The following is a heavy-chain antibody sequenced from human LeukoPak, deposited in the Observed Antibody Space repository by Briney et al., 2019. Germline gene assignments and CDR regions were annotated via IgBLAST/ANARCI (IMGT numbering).Heavy chain of an antibody. J-gene: IGHJ6*02. CDR1: GFTFSSYG. V-gene: IGHV3-33*03. D-gene: IGHD2-15*01. CDR2: IRYDGSYK. Sequence: GGSLRLSCAAAGFTFSSYGMHWVRQAPGKGLEWVAVIRYDGSYKYYADSVQGRCTISRDNAKKSMYLQMKSLRAEDTAVYYCARCKRGAQREYGMDVWGQGTTVTVPS. CDR3: ARCKRGAQREYGMDV.